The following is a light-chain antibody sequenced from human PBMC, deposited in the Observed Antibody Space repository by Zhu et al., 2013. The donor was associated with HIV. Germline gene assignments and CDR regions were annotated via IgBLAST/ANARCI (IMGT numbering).Light chain of an antibody. CDR2: AAS. J-gene: IGKJ1*01. CDR1: QSISSY. Sequence: DIQMTQSPSSLSASVGDRVTITCRASQSISSYLNWYRQRPGKAPELLIYAASSLQSGVPPRFSGSGSGTDFTLAIDSLQPEDFATYYCQQSYSTPWTFGQGTKVEIK. CDR3: QQSYSTPWT. V-gene: IGKV1-39*01.